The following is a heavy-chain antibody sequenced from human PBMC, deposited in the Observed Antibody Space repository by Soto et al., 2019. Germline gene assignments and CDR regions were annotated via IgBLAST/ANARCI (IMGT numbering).Heavy chain of an antibody. CDR3: ARTDRDFHGLEV. CDR1: GFTCSNYD. CDR2: ISAAGDP. V-gene: IGHV3-13*05. J-gene: IGHJ6*02. Sequence: EVQLVESGGGLVQPGGSLRLSCEATGFTCSNYDTHWVRQGTGKGLEWVSGISAAGDPDYADSGQARFTISRENAQNSFLLQMTSLRVGDTAGYYCARTDRDFHGLEVWGQGTTVSASS.